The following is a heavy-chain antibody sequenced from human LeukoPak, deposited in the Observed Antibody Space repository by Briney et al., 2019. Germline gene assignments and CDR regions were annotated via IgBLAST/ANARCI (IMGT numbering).Heavy chain of an antibody. CDR1: GYTFTTYG. CDR2: INTYNGNT. CDR3: ARDPGTRVVDP. J-gene: IGHJ5*02. D-gene: IGHD2-2*01. Sequence: ASVKVSCKASGYTFTTYGSSWVRQAPGQGLEWMGWINTYNGNTNYAQKVQGRITMTTDTSTSTAYMELRSLRSGDTALYYCARDPGTRVVDPWGQGTLVTVSS. V-gene: IGHV1-18*01.